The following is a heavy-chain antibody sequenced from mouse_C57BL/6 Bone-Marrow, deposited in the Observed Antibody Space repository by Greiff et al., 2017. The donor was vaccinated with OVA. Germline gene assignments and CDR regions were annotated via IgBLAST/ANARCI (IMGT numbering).Heavy chain of an antibody. J-gene: IGHJ4*01. V-gene: IGHV1-26*01. CDR3: ARPVTAGAMDY. CDR2: INPNNGGT. D-gene: IGHD2-12*01. CDR1: GYTFTDYY. Sequence: VQLQQSGPELVKPGASVKISCKASGYTFTDYYMNWVKQSPGKSLEWIGDINPNNGGTSYNQKFKGKATLTVDKSSSTAYMELRSLTSEDSAVYYCARPVTAGAMDYWGQGTSVTVSS.